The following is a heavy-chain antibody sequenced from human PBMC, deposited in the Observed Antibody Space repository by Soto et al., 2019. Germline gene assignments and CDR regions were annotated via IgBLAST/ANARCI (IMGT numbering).Heavy chain of an antibody. CDR3: ANDPPRHCSGGSCTATDAFDI. J-gene: IGHJ3*02. CDR2: ISYDGSNK. D-gene: IGHD2-15*01. CDR1: GFTFSSYG. V-gene: IGHV3-30*18. Sequence: QVQLVESGGGVVQPGRSLRLSCAASGFTFSSYGMHWVRQAPGKGLEWVAVISYDGSNKYYADSVKGRFTISRDNSKNTLYLQMNSLRAEDTAVYYCANDPPRHCSGGSCTATDAFDIWGQGTMVTVSS.